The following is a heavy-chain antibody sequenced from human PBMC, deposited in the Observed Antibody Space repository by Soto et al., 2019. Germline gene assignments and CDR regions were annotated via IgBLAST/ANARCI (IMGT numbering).Heavy chain of an antibody. V-gene: IGHV3-23*01. CDR2: ISGSGGST. J-gene: IGHJ4*02. Sequence: GGSLRLSCAASGFTFSSYAMSWVRQAPGKGLEWVSAISGSGGSTYYADSVKGRFTISRDNSKNTLYLQMNSLRAEDTAVYYCAKDWSVYGSGSSLFDYWGQGTLVTVSS. CDR3: AKDWSVYGSGSSLFDY. D-gene: IGHD3-10*01. CDR1: GFTFSSYA.